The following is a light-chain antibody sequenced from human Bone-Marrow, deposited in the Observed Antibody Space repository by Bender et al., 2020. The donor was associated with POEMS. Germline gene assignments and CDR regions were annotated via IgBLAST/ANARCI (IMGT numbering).Light chain of an antibody. CDR1: SSKFGSYP. J-gene: IGLJ3*02. V-gene: IGLV1-44*01. CDR2: NNS. Sequence: QSVLTQPPSASGTPGQRVTISCSGSSSKFGSYPVNWYQQLPGAAPKLVIFNNSQRPSGVPDRFSGSNSGTSASLAISGLPSDEVAEFYSTTWDDSLNGLVFCGGTKLTVL. CDR3: TTWDDSLNGLV.